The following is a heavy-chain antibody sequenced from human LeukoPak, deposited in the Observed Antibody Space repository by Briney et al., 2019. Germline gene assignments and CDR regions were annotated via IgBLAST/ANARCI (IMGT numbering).Heavy chain of an antibody. CDR2: IKNDGSEV. V-gene: IGHV3-7*01. CDR1: GFTFSRYW. CDR3: ARAIRGSAVDTGDR. J-gene: IGHJ4*02. D-gene: IGHD3-10*01. Sequence: PGGSLRLSCAASGFTFSRYWMRWVRQAPGKGLEGVANIKNDGSEVYYVDSVKGRFTISRDNARNSLFLQMNSLTVEDTAVYYCARAIRGSAVDTGDRWGQGTLVTVSS.